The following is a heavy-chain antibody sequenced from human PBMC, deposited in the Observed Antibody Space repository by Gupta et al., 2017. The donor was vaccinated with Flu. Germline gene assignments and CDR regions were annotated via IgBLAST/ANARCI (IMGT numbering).Heavy chain of an antibody. D-gene: IGHD6-13*01. J-gene: IGHJ5*02. Sequence: QVQLVQSGAEVKKPGASVKVSCKASGYSFSDYYMHWVRQAPGQGLEWMGWILPKSGDTVYAPKFQGRITMTRDMSISTIYMELSSLRSDDTAVFYCTRDAKLDWAAPFDPWGQGTLVTVSS. CDR2: ILPKSGDT. CDR3: TRDAKLDWAAPFDP. CDR1: GYSFSDYY. V-gene: IGHV1-2*02.